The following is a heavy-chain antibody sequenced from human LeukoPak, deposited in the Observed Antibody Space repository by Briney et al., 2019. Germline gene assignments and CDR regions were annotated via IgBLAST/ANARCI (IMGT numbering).Heavy chain of an antibody. V-gene: IGHV3-33*01. Sequence: GGSLRLSCAASGFTFSSYGMHWVRQAPGKGLEWVAVIWYDGSNKYYADSVKGRFTISRDNSKNTLYLQMNSLRAEDTAVYYCAREGYGVVRENWFDPWGQGTLVTVSS. J-gene: IGHJ5*02. CDR3: AREGYGVVRENWFDP. CDR1: GFTFSSYG. D-gene: IGHD4-17*01. CDR2: IWYDGSNK.